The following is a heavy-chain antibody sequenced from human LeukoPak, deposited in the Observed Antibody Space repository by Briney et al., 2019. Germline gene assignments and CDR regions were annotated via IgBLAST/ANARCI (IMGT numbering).Heavy chain of an antibody. V-gene: IGHV4-34*01. Sequence: PSETLSLTCAVSGGSFSGYYWSWTRQPPGKGLEWIGEINHSGSTNYNPSLKSRVTISVDTSKNQFSLKLSSVTAADTAVYYCARVRMTTVTSWYDYWGQGTLVTVSS. CDR1: GGSFSGYY. CDR2: INHSGST. CDR3: ARVRMTTVTSWYDY. J-gene: IGHJ4*02. D-gene: IGHD4-17*01.